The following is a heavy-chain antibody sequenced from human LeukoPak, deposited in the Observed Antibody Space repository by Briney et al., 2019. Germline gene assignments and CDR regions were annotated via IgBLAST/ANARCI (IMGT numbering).Heavy chain of an antibody. CDR1: GFTFSSYW. J-gene: IGHJ4*02. V-gene: IGHV3-74*01. CDR3: ARAEGIAAAGTYGY. CDR2: INTDGSST. D-gene: IGHD6-13*01. Sequence: GGSLRLSCAASGFTFSSYWMHWVRQAPGKGLVWVSRINTDGSSTSYADSVKGRFTISRDNAKNTLYLQMNSLRAEDTAVYYCARAEGIAAAGTYGYWGQGTLVTVSS.